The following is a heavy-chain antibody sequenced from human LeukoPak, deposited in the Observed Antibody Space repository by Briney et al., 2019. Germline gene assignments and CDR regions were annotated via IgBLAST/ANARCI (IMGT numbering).Heavy chain of an antibody. CDR2: VYHSEYN. J-gene: IGHJ4*02. V-gene: IGHV4-39*01. CDR3: TRQGRGSITVLSY. D-gene: IGHD5-24*01. Sequence: PSETLSLTCTVSGDSINSDYYCWGWLRQPPGKGLEWIGSVYHSEYNYYNPSLKSRVTISADTTKNQFSLKLSPVTAADTAVYYCTRQGRGSITVLSYCGQGTLVTVSS. CDR1: GDSINSDYYC.